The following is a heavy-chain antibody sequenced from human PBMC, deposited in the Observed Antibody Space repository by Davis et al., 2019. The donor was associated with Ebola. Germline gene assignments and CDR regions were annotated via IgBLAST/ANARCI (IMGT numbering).Heavy chain of an antibody. CDR3: VPGTWI. J-gene: IGHJ4*02. CDR1: GFTSGFTFNHFA. D-gene: IGHD5-18*01. CDR2: ISGSGGST. Sequence: GESLKISCAASGFTSGFTFNHFAMSWVRQAPGKGLEWVSSISGSGGSTSYADSVKGRFTISRDNAKNSLYLQMNTLRVEDTAIYYCVPGTWIRGQGTLVTVSS. V-gene: IGHV3-23*01.